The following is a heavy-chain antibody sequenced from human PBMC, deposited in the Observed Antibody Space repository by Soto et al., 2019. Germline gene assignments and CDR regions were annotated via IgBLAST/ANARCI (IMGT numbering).Heavy chain of an antibody. D-gene: IGHD3-9*01. J-gene: IGHJ4*02. Sequence: SETLSLTCTVSGGSISSSSYYWGWIRQPPGKGLEWIGSIYYSGSTYYNPSLKSRVTISVDTSKNQFSLKLSSVTAAYTAVYYCVRTGTDILTGYPGYWGQGTLVTVSS. CDR3: VRTGTDILTGYPGY. V-gene: IGHV4-39*01. CDR1: GGSISSSSYY. CDR2: IYYSGST.